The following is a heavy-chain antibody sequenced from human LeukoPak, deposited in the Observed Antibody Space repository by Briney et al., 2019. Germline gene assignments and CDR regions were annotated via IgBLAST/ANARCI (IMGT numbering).Heavy chain of an antibody. J-gene: IGHJ4*02. CDR3: ARITDPDYRSGWSGADY. D-gene: IGHD6-19*01. CDR2: IYPTGHT. V-gene: IGHV4-4*07. Sequence: SSETLSLTCTVSGGSISSYYWSWIRQPAGKGLEWIGRIYPTGHTHYNPSLKSRVTMSVDTSKNQFSLKMTSLTAADTAVYYCARITDPDYRSGWSGADYWGRGTQVTVSA. CDR1: GGSISSYY.